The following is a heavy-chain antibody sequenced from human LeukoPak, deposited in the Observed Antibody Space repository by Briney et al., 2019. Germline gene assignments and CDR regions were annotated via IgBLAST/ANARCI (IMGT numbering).Heavy chain of an antibody. Sequence: PSETLSLTCTVSGGSISSYYWSWIRQPPGKGLEWIGYIYYSGSANYNPSLKSRVTISVDTSKNQFSLKLSSVTAADTAVYYCAXHTIAGSDYWGQGTLVTVSS. J-gene: IGHJ4*02. CDR1: GGSISSYY. V-gene: IGHV4-59*08. CDR3: AXHTIAGSDY. D-gene: IGHD1-26*01. CDR2: IYYSGSA.